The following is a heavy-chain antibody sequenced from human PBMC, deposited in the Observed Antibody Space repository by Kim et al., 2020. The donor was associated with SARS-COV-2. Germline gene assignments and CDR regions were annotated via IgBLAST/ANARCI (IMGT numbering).Heavy chain of an antibody. V-gene: IGHV3-33*06. Sequence: GGSLRLSCAASGFTFSSYGMHWVRQAPGKGLEWVAVIWYDGSNKYYADSVKGRFTISRDNSKNTLYLQMNSLRAEDTAVYYCAKASVVAATYAPFDYWGQGTLVTVSS. CDR2: IWYDGSNK. CDR1: GFTFSSYG. D-gene: IGHD2-15*01. CDR3: AKASVVAATYAPFDY. J-gene: IGHJ4*02.